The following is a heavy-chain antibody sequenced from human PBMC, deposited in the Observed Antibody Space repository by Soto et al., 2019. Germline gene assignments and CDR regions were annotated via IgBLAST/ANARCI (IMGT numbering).Heavy chain of an antibody. V-gene: IGHV3-23*01. Sequence: SLRLSCAASGFTFNSYAMGWVRQAPGKGLEWVSAIRGSGGSTYYADSVKGRFTISRDDSQNTLYLQMNSLRAEDTAVYYCAKYVTKAFDIWGQGTMVTV. D-gene: IGHD4-17*01. CDR1: GFTFNSYA. CDR3: AKYVTKAFDI. CDR2: IRGSGGST. J-gene: IGHJ3*02.